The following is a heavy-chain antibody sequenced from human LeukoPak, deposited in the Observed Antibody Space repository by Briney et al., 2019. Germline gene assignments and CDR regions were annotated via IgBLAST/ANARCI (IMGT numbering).Heavy chain of an antibody. CDR2: IYSGGST. CDR1: GFTVSSNY. V-gene: IGHV3-53*01. Sequence: GGSLRLSCAASGFTVSSNYMSWVRQAPGKGLEWVSVIYSGGSTYYADSVKGRFTISRDNSKNTLYLQMNSLRAEDTAVYYCARYYAYDGSAGRFDYWGQGTLVTVSS. CDR3: ARYYAYDGSAGRFDY. J-gene: IGHJ4*02. D-gene: IGHD3-22*01.